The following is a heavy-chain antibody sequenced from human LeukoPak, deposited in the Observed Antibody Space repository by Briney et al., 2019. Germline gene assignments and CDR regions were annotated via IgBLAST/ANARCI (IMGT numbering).Heavy chain of an antibody. CDR2: IIPIFGTA. CDR1: GGTFSSYA. V-gene: IGHV1-69*05. J-gene: IGHJ6*02. CDR3: ARDYSYDSSGSMDV. D-gene: IGHD3-22*01. Sequence: SVKVSCKASGGTFSSYAISWVRQAPGQGLEWMGGIIPIFGTANYAQKFQGRVTVTRDTSTSTVHMELSGLRSEDTAVYYCARDYSYDSSGSMDVWGQGTTVTVSS.